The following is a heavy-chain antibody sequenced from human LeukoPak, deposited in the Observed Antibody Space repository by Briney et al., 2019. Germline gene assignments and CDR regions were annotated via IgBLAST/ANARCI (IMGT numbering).Heavy chain of an antibody. CDR3: ARDRVGGSYNY. J-gene: IGHJ4*02. CDR2: ISWNSGSI. V-gene: IGHV3-9*01. Sequence: GGSLRLSCAASGFTFDDYAMHWVRQAPGKGLEWVSGISWNSGSIGYADSVKGRSTISRDNAKNSLYLQMNSLRAEDTAVYYCARDRVGGSYNYWGQGTLVTVSS. D-gene: IGHD1-26*01. CDR1: GFTFDDYA.